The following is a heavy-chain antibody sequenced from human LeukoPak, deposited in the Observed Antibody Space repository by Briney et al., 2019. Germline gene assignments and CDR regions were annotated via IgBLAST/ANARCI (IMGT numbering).Heavy chain of an antibody. D-gene: IGHD2-2*02. CDR2: IYLGDSET. CDR1: GYSFTSYW. Sequence: GESLKISCKGSGYSFTSYWIAWVRQMPGKGLEWMGVIYLGDSETRYRPSFQGQVTISVDKSISTALLQWSSLKASDTAIYYCARLACSSTSCHSGSSYYFDYWGQGTLVTVSS. J-gene: IGHJ4*02. V-gene: IGHV5-51*01. CDR3: ARLACSSTSCHSGSSYYFDY.